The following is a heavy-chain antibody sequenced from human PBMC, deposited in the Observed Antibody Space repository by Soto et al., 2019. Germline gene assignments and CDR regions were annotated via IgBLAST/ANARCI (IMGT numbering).Heavy chain of an antibody. CDR1: GYTFTNYG. V-gene: IGHV1-18*01. D-gene: IGHD6-19*01. CDR3: ARAAPYSSGWYNYYYYMDV. CDR2: ISAYNGNT. Sequence: ASVKVSCKASGYTFTNYGISWVRQAPGQGLDWMVWISAYNGNTNYSQKLQGRVTMTTDTSTSTVYMELRSLRSDDTAVYYCARAAPYSSGWYNYYYYMDVWGKGTTVTVSS. J-gene: IGHJ6*03.